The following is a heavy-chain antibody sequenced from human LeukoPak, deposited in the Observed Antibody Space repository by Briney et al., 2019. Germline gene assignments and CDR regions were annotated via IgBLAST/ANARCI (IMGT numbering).Heavy chain of an antibody. CDR2: IYSGGST. J-gene: IGHJ3*02. V-gene: IGHV3-66*01. CDR3: ARTSVIGNCGGGSCGLDVFDI. D-gene: IGHD2-15*01. Sequence: PGGSLRLSCAASGFTVSSNYMSWVRQAPGKGLERVSVIYSGGSTYYADSVRGRFTISRDTSKNTLYLQMNSLRAEDTAVYYCARTSVIGNCGGGSCGLDVFDIWGQGTMVTVSS. CDR1: GFTVSSNY.